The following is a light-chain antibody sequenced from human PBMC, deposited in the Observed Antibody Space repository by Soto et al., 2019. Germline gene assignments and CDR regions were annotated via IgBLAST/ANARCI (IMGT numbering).Light chain of an antibody. CDR3: QQSDSTPPWT. Sequence: DIQMTQSPSSLSASVGDRVTITCRASQSINNYLNWYQQKPGKAPNLLIYAVSTLHGGVPSRFSGSGYGTDFTLTISSLQPGDFATYWCQQSDSTPPWTFGQGTKVEVK. CDR2: AVS. CDR1: QSINNY. V-gene: IGKV1-39*01. J-gene: IGKJ1*01.